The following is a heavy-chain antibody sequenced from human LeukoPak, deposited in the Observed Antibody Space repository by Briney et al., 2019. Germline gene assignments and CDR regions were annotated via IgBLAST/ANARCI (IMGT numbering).Heavy chain of an antibody. Sequence: ASVKVSCKTSGDTFTSYDMNWVRQATGQGLEWMGWMNPNSGNTVYAQKFRGRVTMTGDTSTSTAYMELSSLRSEDTAVYYCARGGTLVQGVTILNGMDVWGQGTTVTVSS. J-gene: IGHJ6*02. V-gene: IGHV1-8*01. CDR3: ARGGTLVQGVTILNGMDV. CDR1: GDTFTSYD. CDR2: MNPNSGNT. D-gene: IGHD3-10*01.